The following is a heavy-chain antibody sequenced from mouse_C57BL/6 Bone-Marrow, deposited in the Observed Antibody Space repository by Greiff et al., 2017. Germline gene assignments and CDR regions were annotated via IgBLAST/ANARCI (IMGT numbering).Heavy chain of an antibody. J-gene: IGHJ4*01. CDR1: GFNIKDDS. CDR3: TKLYYAMDY. CDR2: LDPENGDT. Sequence: EVQLQQSGAELVRPGASVKLSCTASGFNIKDDSMHWVKQRPEQGLEWIGWLDPENGDTEYASKFQGKATITADTSSNTAYLQLSSLTSEDTAVYYCTKLYYAMDYWGQGTSVTVSS. V-gene: IGHV14-4*01.